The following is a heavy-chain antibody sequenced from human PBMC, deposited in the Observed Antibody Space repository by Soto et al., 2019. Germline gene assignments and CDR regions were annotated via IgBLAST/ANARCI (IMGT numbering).Heavy chain of an antibody. CDR2: ISSSSSYI. CDR1: GFTFSSYS. J-gene: IGHJ3*02. CDR3: ARGGYCSSTSCYLGDEDAFDI. Sequence: GGSLRLSCAVSGFTFSSYSMNWVRQAPGKGLEWVSSISSSSSYIYNADSLKGRFTISRDNAKNSLYLQMNSLRAEDTAVYYCARGGYCSSTSCYLGDEDAFDIWGQGTMVTVSS. D-gene: IGHD2-2*01. V-gene: IGHV3-21*01.